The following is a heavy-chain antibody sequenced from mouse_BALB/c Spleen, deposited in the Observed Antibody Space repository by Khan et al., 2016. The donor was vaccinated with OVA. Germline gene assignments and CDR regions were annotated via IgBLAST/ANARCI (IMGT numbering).Heavy chain of an antibody. CDR3: ARPPYFSYTLDH. CDR2: INTYTGKP. D-gene: IGHD2-10*01. J-gene: IGHJ4*01. V-gene: IGHV9-3-1*01. CDR1: GYSFTNYG. Sequence: QVQLKQSGPELKKPGETVKISCKASGYSFTNYGMNWVKQSPGKALKWMGWINTYTGKPTYADDFKGRFAFSLETSASTAYLQINNLKNDDTATYFCARPPYFSYTLDHWGQGTSGTVSS.